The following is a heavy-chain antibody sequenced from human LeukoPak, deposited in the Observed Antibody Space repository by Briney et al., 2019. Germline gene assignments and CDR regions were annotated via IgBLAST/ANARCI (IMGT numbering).Heavy chain of an antibody. D-gene: IGHD7-27*01. V-gene: IGHV3-23*01. CDR1: GFTFSRHA. CDR3: AQDNWGSETAFDY. J-gene: IGHJ4*02. CDR2: ISRSGSST. Sequence: GGSLRLSCAASGFTFSRHAMSWVRQAPGTGLQWVSAISRSGSSTYYADSVKGRFTISRDNSKNTLYLQMNSLRAEDTAVYYCAQDNWGSETAFDYWGQGTLVTVSS.